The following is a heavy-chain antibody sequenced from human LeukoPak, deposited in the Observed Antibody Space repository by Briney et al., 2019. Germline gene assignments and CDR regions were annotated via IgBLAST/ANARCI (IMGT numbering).Heavy chain of an antibody. V-gene: IGHV4-4*07. CDR2: IYTSGST. D-gene: IGHD1-26*01. CDR3: ARLEWSGSSYFDN. CDR1: GGSISSYY. Sequence: SETLSLTCTVSGGSISSYYWSWIRQPAGKGLEWIGRIYTSGSTNYNPSLKSRVTISVDKSKNQFSLKLSSVTAADTAVYYCARLEWSGSSYFDNWGQGTLVTVSS. J-gene: IGHJ4*02.